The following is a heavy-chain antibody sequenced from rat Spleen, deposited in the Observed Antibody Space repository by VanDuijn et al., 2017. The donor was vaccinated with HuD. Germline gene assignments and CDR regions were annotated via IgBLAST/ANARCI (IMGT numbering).Heavy chain of an antibody. CDR2: IWAGGST. CDR3: TRSPITTPEYFDY. Sequence: QVQLKESGPGLMQPSETLSLTCTVSGFSLTSNGVGWVRQPLGKGLVWMGTIWAGGSTNYNSAVQSRLSISRDTSKSQVFLKMNSLQTDDTAIYFCTRSPITTPEYFDYWGQGVMVTVSS. CDR1: GFSLTSNG. D-gene: IGHD1-1*01. V-gene: IGHV2-72*01. J-gene: IGHJ2*01.